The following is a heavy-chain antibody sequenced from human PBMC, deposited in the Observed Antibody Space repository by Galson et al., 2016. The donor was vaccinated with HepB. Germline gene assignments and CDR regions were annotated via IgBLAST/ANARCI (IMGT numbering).Heavy chain of an antibody. D-gene: IGHD3-10*01. V-gene: IGHV3-23*01. CDR1: GFTFSTYG. CDR2: TSGSGGST. Sequence: SLRLSCAAPGFTFSTYGMSWVRQAPGKGLEWVSVTSGSGGSTYYADSVKGRFTISRDNSKNTLYLQMNSLRAEDTAVYYCARVITMVRGILKQRDYYGMDVWGQGTTVTVSS. CDR3: ARVITMVRGILKQRDYYGMDV. J-gene: IGHJ6*02.